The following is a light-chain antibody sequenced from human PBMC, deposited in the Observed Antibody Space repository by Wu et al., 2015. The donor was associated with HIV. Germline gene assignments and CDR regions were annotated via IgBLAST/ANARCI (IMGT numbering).Light chain of an antibody. CDR1: QSVSSSY. J-gene: IGKJ4*01. CDR3: QQYNNWPPLT. Sequence: EIVLTQSPGTLSLSPGERATPSCRASQSVSSSYLAWYQQKPGQAPRLLIYGASSRATGILDRFSGSGSGTDFTLTISRLEPEDFAVYYCQQYNNWPPLTFGGGTKGGDQ. CDR2: GAS. V-gene: IGKV3-20*01.